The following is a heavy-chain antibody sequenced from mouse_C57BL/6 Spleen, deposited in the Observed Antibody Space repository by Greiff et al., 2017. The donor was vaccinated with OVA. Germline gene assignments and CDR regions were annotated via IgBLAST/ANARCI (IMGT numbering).Heavy chain of an antibody. CDR1: GFTFSDYG. Sequence: EVHLVESGGGLVQPGGSLKLSCAASGFTFSDYGMAWVRQAPRKGPEWVAFISNLAYSIYYADTVTGRFTISRENAKNTLYLEMSSLRSEDTAMYYCARQPHYYAMDYWGQGTPVTVSS. V-gene: IGHV5-15*01. CDR3: ARQPHYYAMDY. CDR2: ISNLAYSI. J-gene: IGHJ4*01.